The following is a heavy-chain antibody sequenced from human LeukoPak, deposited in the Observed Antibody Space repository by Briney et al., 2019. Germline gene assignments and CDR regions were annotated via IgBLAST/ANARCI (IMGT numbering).Heavy chain of an antibody. CDR3: ARQFYYGSGSYYHFDY. CDR2: IYYTGST. CDR1: GGSISSFY. J-gene: IGHJ4*02. V-gene: IGHV4-59*08. D-gene: IGHD3-10*01. Sequence: SETLSLTCTVSGGSISSFYWSWIRQPPGKGLEWIGYIYYTGSTNYNPSLKSRVTISLDTSKNQFSLKLSSVTAADTAVYYCARQFYYGSGSYYHFDYWGQGTLVTVSS.